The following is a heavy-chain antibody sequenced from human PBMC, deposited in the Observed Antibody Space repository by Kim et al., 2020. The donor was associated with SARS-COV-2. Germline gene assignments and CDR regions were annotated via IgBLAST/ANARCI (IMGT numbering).Heavy chain of an antibody. D-gene: IGHD2-15*01. V-gene: IGHV3-30*18. CDR1: GFTFSSYG. CDR2: ISYDGSNK. J-gene: IGHJ4*02. Sequence: GGSLRLSCAASGFTFSSYGMHWVRQAPGKGLEWVAVISYDGSNKYYADSVKGRFTISRDNSKNTLYLQMNSLRPEDTAVYYCAKDGGGSSYFDYWGQETL. CDR3: AKDGGGSSYFDY.